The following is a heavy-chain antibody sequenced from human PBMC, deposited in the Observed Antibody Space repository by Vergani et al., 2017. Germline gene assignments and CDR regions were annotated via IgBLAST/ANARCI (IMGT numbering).Heavy chain of an antibody. J-gene: IGHJ3*02. CDR2: ISGSGGST. CDR3: AKVGRSEVAGTFGAFDI. D-gene: IGHD6-19*01. Sequence: EVQVVESGGGLVQPGGSLRLSCAASGFIFSDHYMAWVRQAPGKGLEWVSAISGSGGSTYYADSVKGRFTISRDNSKNTLYLQMNSLRAEDTAVYYCAKVGRSEVAGTFGAFDIWVQGAMVTVSS. CDR1: GFIFSDHY. V-gene: IGHV3-23*04.